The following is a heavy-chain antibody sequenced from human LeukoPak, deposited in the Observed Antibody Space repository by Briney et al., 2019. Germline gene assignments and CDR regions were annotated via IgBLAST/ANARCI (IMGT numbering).Heavy chain of an antibody. Sequence: GRSLRLSCAASGFTFSSYAMHWVRQAPGKGLEWVAVISYDGSNKYYADSVKGRFTISRDNSKNTLYLQMNSLRAEDTAVYYCARDARRDYMDVWGKGTTVTVSS. CDR3: ARDARRDYMDV. CDR1: GFTFSSYA. CDR2: ISYDGSNK. J-gene: IGHJ6*03. V-gene: IGHV3-30*04.